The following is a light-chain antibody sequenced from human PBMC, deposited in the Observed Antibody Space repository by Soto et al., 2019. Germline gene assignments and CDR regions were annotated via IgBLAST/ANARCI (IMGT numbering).Light chain of an antibody. V-gene: IGKV1-5*01. Sequence: DIQMTQSPSTLSASVGDRVTITCRASQSISSWLAWYQQKPGKAPKLLIYDASSLESGVPSRFSGSGSGTEFTLTISSLQPDDFATYYCQQYNSYSRTFGQGTEVDIK. J-gene: IGKJ1*01. CDR2: DAS. CDR1: QSISSW. CDR3: QQYNSYSRT.